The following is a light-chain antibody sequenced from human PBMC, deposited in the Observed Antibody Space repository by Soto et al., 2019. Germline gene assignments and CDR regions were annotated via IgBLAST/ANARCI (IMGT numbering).Light chain of an antibody. V-gene: IGKV3-20*01. J-gene: IGKJ5*01. CDR2: GTS. CDR1: QSVSRTY. CDR3: QQSDT. Sequence: IVLTQSPWTLSLSPGERAHLSCRASQSVSRTYLAWYQKKPGQAPRILIYGTSSRATGIPDRFSGSGSGTDFTLTIRRLEHQDFAVYYCQQSDTFGQGTRLEIK.